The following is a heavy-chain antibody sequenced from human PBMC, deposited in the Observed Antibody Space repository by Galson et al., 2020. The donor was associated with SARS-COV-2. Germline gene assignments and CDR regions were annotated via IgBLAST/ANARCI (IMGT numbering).Heavy chain of an antibody. D-gene: IGHD3-16*01. J-gene: IGHJ4*02. V-gene: IGHV3-74*01. CDR2: IYSEGSST. CDR1: GFTFSSYW. Sequence: GGSLRLSCAASGFTFSSYWMHWVRQAPGKGLVWVSRIYSEGSSTSYADSVKGRFTISGDDAKNTLYLHMSSLRAEDTAVYYCARGDMRHDYFDYWGQGTLVTVSS. CDR3: ARGDMRHDYFDY.